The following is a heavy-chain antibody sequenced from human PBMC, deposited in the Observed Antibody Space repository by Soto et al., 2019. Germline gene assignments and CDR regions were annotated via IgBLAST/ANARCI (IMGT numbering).Heavy chain of an antibody. Sequence: GASVKVSCKASGFTFTSSAVQWVRQARGQRLEWIGWIVVGSGNTNYAQKFQERVTITRDMSTSTAYMELSSLRSEDTAVYYCAAVDIVLVPAAAPFDYWGQGTLVTVSS. CDR3: AAVDIVLVPAAAPFDY. V-gene: IGHV1-58*01. J-gene: IGHJ4*02. CDR2: IVVGSGNT. D-gene: IGHD2-2*03. CDR1: GFTFTSSA.